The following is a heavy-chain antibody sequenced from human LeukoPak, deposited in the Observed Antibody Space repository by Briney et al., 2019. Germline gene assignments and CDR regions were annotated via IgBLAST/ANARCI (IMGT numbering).Heavy chain of an antibody. CDR3: AKDISSATVTHYYYYYGMDV. V-gene: IGHV3-9*01. CDR2: ISWNSGSI. Sequence: GGSLRLSCAASGFTFSSYAMSWVRQAPGKGLEWVSGISWNSGSIGYADSVKGRFTISRDNAKNSLYLQMNSLRAEDTALYYCAKDISSATVTHYYYYYGMDVWGQGTTVTVSS. CDR1: GFTFSSYA. J-gene: IGHJ6*02. D-gene: IGHD4-17*01.